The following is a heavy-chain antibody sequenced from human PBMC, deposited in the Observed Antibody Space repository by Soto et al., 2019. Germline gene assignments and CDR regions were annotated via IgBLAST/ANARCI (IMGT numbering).Heavy chain of an antibody. V-gene: IGHV1-18*01. CDR3: ARLWGESGFLALWDYYYGMDV. CDR1: GYTFTSYG. Sequence: QVQLVQSGAEVKKPGASVKVSCKASGYTFTSYGISWVRQAPGQGLEWMGWISAYNGNTNYAQKLQGRVTMTTDTYTSRAYMGLRRLRSDDAGVYYCARLWGESGFLALWDYYYGMDVWGQGTTVTVSS. D-gene: IGHD3-3*01. CDR2: ISAYNGNT. J-gene: IGHJ6*02.